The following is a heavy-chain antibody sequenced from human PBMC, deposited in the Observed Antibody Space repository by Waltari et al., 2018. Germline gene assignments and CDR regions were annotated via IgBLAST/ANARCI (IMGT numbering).Heavy chain of an antibody. CDR3: AREHSSGWYDFDY. V-gene: IGHV3-48*03. J-gene: IGHJ4*02. Sequence: EVQPVESGGGLVQPGGSLRLSCAASGFSFRNYDMNWVRQAPGKGLEWVSYISSSGSIIYYADSVKGRFTISRDNAKKSLYLQMNSLRAEDTAVYYCAREHSSGWYDFDYWGQGTLVTVSS. CDR2: ISSSGSII. CDR1: GFSFRNYD. D-gene: IGHD6-19*01.